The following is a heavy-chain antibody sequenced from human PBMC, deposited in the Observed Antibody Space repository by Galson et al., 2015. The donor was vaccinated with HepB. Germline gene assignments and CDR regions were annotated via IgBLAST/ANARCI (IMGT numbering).Heavy chain of an antibody. CDR3: AKRGPGYCSSTTCYKSFDY. Sequence: SLRLSCAASGFTFSSYAMGWARQAPGKGLEYVSAMSGNTGDTYYADSVKGRFTISRDNSENTLYLQMNSLRAEDTAVYYCAKRGPGYCSSTTCYKSFDYWGQGTQVTVSS. CDR2: MSGNTGDT. CDR1: GFTFSSYA. D-gene: IGHD2-2*02. V-gene: IGHV3-23*01. J-gene: IGHJ4*02.